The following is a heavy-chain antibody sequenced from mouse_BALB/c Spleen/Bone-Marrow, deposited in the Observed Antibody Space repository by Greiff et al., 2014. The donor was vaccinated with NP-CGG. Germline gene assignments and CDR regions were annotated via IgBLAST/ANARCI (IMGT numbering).Heavy chain of an antibody. CDR1: GFTFSKYG. D-gene: IGHD2-1*01. Sequence: EVQLVESGGDLVKPGGSLKLSCAASGFTFSKYGMSWVRLTPDKRLEWVANISSGGSYTYYPDSVKGRFTISRDNAKNTLYLQMSSLKSEDTAMYYCARQYGNFGVMDYWGQGTSVTVSS. CDR2: ISSGGSYT. V-gene: IGHV5-6*01. CDR3: ARQYGNFGVMDY. J-gene: IGHJ4*01.